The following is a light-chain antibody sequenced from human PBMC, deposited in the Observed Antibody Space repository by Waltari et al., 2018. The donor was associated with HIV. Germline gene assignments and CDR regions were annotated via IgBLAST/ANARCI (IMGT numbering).Light chain of an antibody. J-gene: IGKJ2*01. CDR2: EAV. CDR3: QQYSDYPHT. CDR1: QDIRYY. V-gene: IGKV1-16*02. Sequence: DIQLTQSPSSLSAYVGDTVTLFCRASQDIRYYLAWFQQEPGKAPKPLIREAVALQQWVPSKVRGSGYGREFSLTISSLQPEDFATYYCQQYSDYPHTFGQGTKLDIK.